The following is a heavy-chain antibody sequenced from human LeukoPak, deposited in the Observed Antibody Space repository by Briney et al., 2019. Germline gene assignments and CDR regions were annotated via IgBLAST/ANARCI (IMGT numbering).Heavy chain of an antibody. CDR3: ASRCPTPGDFDY. D-gene: IGHD3-10*01. CDR2: ISGSGNTM. CDR1: GFTFSSYW. J-gene: IGHJ4*02. V-gene: IGHV3-48*04. Sequence: PGGSLRLSCAASGFTFSSYWMSWVRQAPGKGLEWVSYISGSGNTMDYADSVKGRFTISRDNAKNSLYLQMNSLRAEDTAVYYCASRCPTPGDFDYWGQGTLVTVSS.